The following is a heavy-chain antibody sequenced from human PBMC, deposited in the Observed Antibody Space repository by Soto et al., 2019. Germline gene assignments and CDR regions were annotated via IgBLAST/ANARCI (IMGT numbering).Heavy chain of an antibody. CDR2: IIPKLGSA. CDR3: ARGGYGYNVGAVY. D-gene: IGHD5-12*01. Sequence: QVQLVQSGAEVKEPGSSVKVSCKASGGGNLRDYRTTWVRRAPGQGLEWRGGIIPKLGSANYAQNFQGRVTVTADECTNTVYMVLRSLRSADTAVYYCARGGYGYNVGAVYWGQGTPVTVSS. J-gene: IGHJ4*02. CDR1: GGGNLRDYR. V-gene: IGHV1-69*01.